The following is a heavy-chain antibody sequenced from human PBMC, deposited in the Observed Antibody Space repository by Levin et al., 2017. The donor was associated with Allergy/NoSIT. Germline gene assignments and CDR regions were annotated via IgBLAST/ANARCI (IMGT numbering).Heavy chain of an antibody. CDR3: ARDYGGNSGWFDP. V-gene: IGHV1-8*01. CDR2: MNPNSGNT. CDR1: GYIFTSYT. J-gene: IGHJ5*02. Sequence: ASVKVSCKASGYIFTSYTINWVRQATGQGLEWMGWMNPNSGNTGYAQSFQGRVSMTRDTSISTAYLELSSLRSEDTAVYYCARDYGGNSGWFDPWGQGTLVTVSS. D-gene: IGHD4-23*01.